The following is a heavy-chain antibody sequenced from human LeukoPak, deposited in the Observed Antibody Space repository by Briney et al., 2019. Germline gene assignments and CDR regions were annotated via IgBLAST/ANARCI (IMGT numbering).Heavy chain of an antibody. CDR3: ARDRGYLSFDF. CDR2: IKVDGSDK. V-gene: IGHV3-7*05. D-gene: IGHD3-10*01. Sequence: GGSLRLSCAASGFTFSSYWMTWVRQAPGKGLEWVANIKVDGSDKYYVDSVKGRFTTSRDNAKNSLYLQMNSLRAEDTAVYYCARDRGYLSFDFWGQGTLVTVSS. CDR1: GFTFSSYW. J-gene: IGHJ4*02.